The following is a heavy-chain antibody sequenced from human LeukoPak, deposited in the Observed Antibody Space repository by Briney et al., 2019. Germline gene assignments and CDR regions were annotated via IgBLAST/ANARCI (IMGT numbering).Heavy chain of an antibody. CDR1: GGTFSSYA. CDR3: ARSALRFLEWSPGWFEDP. D-gene: IGHD3-3*01. J-gene: IGHJ5*02. Sequence: ASVKVSCKASGGTFSSYAISWVRQAPGQGLEWMGGIIPIFGTANYAQKFQGRVTITADESTSTAYMELSSLRSEDTAVYYCARSALRFLEWSPGWFEDPWGQGTLVTVSS. V-gene: IGHV1-69*13. CDR2: IIPIFGTA.